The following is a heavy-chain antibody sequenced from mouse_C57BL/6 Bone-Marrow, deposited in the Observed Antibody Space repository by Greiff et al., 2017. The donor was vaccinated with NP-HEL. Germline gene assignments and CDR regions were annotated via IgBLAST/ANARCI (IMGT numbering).Heavy chain of an antibody. Sequence: EVQRVESGGGLVQPGGSLKLSCAASGFTFSDYYMYWVRQTPEKRLEWVAYISNGGGSTYYPDTVKGRFTISRDNAKNTLYLQMSRLKSEDTAMYYCARRDYGSGYFDYWGQGTTLTVSS. J-gene: IGHJ2*01. CDR1: GFTFSDYY. V-gene: IGHV5-12*01. CDR2: ISNGGGST. CDR3: ARRDYGSGYFDY. D-gene: IGHD1-1*01.